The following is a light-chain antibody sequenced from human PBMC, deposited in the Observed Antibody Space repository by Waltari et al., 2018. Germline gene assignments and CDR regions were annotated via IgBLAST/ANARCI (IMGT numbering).Light chain of an antibody. V-gene: IGLV2-8*01. CDR1: SADVGSYDY. CDR2: EVS. CDR3: SSYAGINDFV. J-gene: IGLJ1*01. Sequence: QSALTQPPSASGSPGQSVTISCSGTSADVGSYDYASWYQQHPGQAPKCIISEVSKRPYGAPDRISGSKSGNTASLTISGLQAEDEADYYCSSYAGINDFVFGTGTKVTVL.